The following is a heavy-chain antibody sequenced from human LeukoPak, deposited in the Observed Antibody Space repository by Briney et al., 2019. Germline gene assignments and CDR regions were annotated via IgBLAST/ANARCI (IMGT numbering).Heavy chain of an antibody. CDR2: TYYRSKWYN. CDR1: GDSVSSNSAA. D-gene: IGHD6-19*01. V-gene: IGHV6-1*01. J-gene: IGHJ5*02. Sequence: SQTLSLTCAISGDSVSSNSAAWNWIRQSPSRGLEWLGRTYYRSKWYNDYAVSVKSRITINPDTSKNQFSLQLNSVTPEDTAVYYCARAPLYSSGWYSSSWFDPWGQGTLVTVSS. CDR3: ARAPLYSSGWYSSSWFDP.